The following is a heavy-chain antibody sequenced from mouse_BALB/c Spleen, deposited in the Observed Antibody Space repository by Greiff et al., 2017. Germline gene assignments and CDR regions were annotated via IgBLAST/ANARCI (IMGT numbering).Heavy chain of an antibody. Sequence: QVQLKQPGAELVRPGASVKLSCKASGYTFTSYWINWVKQRPGQGLEWIGNIYPSDSYTNYNQKFKDKATLTVDKSSSTAYMQLSSPTSEDSAVYYCTRNYGNSPFAYWGQGTLVTVSA. V-gene: IGHV1-69*02. J-gene: IGHJ3*01. D-gene: IGHD2-1*01. CDR1: GYTFTSYW. CDR3: TRNYGNSPFAY. CDR2: IYPSDSYT.